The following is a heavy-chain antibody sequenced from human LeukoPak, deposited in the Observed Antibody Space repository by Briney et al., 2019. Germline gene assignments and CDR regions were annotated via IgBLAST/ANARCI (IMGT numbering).Heavy chain of an antibody. J-gene: IGHJ4*02. Sequence: GASVKVSCKASGGTFSSYAISWVRQAPGQGLEWMGGIIPIFGTANYAQKFQGRVTITTDESTSTAYVELSSLRSEDTAVYYCAREGVVVPAAPTGFDYWGQGTLVTVSS. CDR1: GGTFSSYA. V-gene: IGHV1-69*05. D-gene: IGHD2-2*01. CDR2: IIPIFGTA. CDR3: AREGVVVPAAPTGFDY.